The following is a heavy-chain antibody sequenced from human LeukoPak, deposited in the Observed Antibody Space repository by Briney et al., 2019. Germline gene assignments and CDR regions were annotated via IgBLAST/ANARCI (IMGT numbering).Heavy chain of an antibody. Sequence: SPRSSCASGAFSSNHYSTHVGRLTPHRRVWWGVVISYDGSTKYYAASVKGRFTISGDNSKSTLYLQMNSLRAEDTAVYYCAKLTLNSATCRTWHPSYFDYWGQGTLVTVSS. CDR1: AFSSNHYS. CDR2: ISYDGSTK. J-gene: IGHJ4*02. V-gene: IGHV3-30*18. CDR3: AKLTLNSATCRTWHPSYFDY. D-gene: IGHD2/OR15-2a*01.